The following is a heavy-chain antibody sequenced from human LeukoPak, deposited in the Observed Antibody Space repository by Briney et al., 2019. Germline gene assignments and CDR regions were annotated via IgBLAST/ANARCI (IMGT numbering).Heavy chain of an antibody. J-gene: IGHJ6*03. CDR2: INHSGST. CDR1: GGSFSGYY. D-gene: IGHD2-8*01. V-gene: IGHV4-34*01. Sequence: SETLSLTCAVYGGSFSGYYWSWIRQPPGKGLEWIGEINHSGSTNYNPSLKSRVTISVDTSKNQFFLKLSSVIAADTAVYYCARGGGYCTNGVCYSEYYYYYMDVWGKGTTVTVSS. CDR3: ARGGGYCTNGVCYSEYYYYYMDV.